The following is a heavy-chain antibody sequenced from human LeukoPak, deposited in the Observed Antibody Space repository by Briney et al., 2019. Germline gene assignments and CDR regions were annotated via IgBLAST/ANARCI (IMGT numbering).Heavy chain of an antibody. V-gene: IGHV3-20*04. Sequence: GGSLRLSCAASGFTFSSYGMSWVRQAPGKGLEWVSGINWNSGSIDYAGSVKGRFTISRDNAMNSLYLQMNTLRPEDTALYYCAKGTQRGNSGWGYFFDQWGQGTLVTVSS. CDR1: GFTFSSYG. D-gene: IGHD6-19*01. J-gene: IGHJ4*02. CDR2: INWNSGSI. CDR3: AKGTQRGNSGWGYFFDQ.